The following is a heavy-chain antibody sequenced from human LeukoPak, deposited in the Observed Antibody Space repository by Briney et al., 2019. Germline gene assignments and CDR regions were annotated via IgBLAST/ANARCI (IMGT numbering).Heavy chain of an antibody. CDR3: ARVGLNWFDP. V-gene: IGHV1-18*01. CDR2: ISAYNGDT. CDR1: GDTFTSYG. Sequence: GASVKVSCKASGDTFTSYGISWVRQAPGQGLEWMGWISAYNGDTNYDKTLKGRFTMTTDTSTSTAYMELRRLRSDDTAVYYCARVGLNWFDPWGQGTLVTVSS. J-gene: IGHJ5*02.